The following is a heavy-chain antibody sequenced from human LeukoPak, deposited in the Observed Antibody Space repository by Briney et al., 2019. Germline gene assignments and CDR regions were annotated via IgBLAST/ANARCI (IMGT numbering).Heavy chain of an antibody. CDR3: AKGGKWDVTPFDY. Sequence: GGSLSLSCAASGFTFTSYSMNWVRQAPGKGLEWVSTISGGGGSTYYADSVKGRFTISRDNSKNTLYLQVNSLRAEDTAVYYCAKGGKWDVTPFDYWGQGTLVTVSS. J-gene: IGHJ4*02. D-gene: IGHD1-26*01. CDR2: ISGGGGST. CDR1: GFTFTSYS. V-gene: IGHV3-23*01.